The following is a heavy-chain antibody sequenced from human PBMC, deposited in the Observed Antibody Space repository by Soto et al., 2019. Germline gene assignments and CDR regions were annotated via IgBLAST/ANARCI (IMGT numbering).Heavy chain of an antibody. J-gene: IGHJ4*02. V-gene: IGHV3-74*01. D-gene: IGHD3-9*01. CDR1: RFSLSTYW. CDR3: ARDLGKYDRHYFDN. CDR2: INSDGVII. Sequence: EVQLVESGGGLVQPGGSRRLSCVASRFSLSTYWMYWVRQAPGKGLMWVSRINSDGVIINYADSVKGRFTISRDNAKNTLYLQMNSLRVNDTAVYYCARDLGKYDRHYFDNWGQGTLVTVSS.